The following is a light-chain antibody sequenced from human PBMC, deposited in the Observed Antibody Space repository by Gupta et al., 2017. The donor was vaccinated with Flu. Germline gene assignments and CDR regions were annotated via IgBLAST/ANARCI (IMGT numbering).Light chain of an antibody. CDR3: NSRDTSGNHPVI. CDR2: GKN. Sequence: GDSLRSDYASWYRQKQGKAPVLVFDGKNNRPSGIPDRFSSSSSGNTGSLTITGAQAEDEADYYCNSRDTSGNHPVIFGGGTKLTVL. CDR1: SLRSDY. V-gene: IGLV3-19*01. J-gene: IGLJ2*01.